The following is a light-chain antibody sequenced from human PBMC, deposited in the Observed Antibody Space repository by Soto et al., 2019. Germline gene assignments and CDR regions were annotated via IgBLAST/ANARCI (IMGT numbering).Light chain of an antibody. CDR1: QSVSSNY. J-gene: IGKJ1*01. CDR2: GAS. Sequence: EIVLTQSPGTLSLSPGDRATLSCRASQSVSSNYLAWHQQKPGQAPRLLFYGASSRAIGIPDRFSGSGSGTDFTLTISRLEPEDSAVYYCQQFGSSPWTFGQGTKVEIK. V-gene: IGKV3-20*01. CDR3: QQFGSSPWT.